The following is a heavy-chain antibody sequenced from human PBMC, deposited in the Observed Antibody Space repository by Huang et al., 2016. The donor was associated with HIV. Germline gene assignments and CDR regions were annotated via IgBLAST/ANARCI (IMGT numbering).Heavy chain of an antibody. CDR3: ARGSYLGSFDY. Sequence: QVQLQESGPGLVKPSETLSLTCTVSGGSVSSGSYYWSWIRQPPGKGLEWIGYIYYSGSTNYNPSLKSRVTISVDTSKNQFSLKLSSVTAADTAVYYCARGSYLGSFDYWGQGTLVTVSS. CDR2: IYYSGST. J-gene: IGHJ4*02. D-gene: IGHD1-26*01. CDR1: GGSVSSGSYY. V-gene: IGHV4-61*01.